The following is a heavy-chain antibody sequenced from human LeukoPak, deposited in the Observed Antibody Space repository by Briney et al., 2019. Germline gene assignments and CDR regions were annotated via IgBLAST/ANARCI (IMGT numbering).Heavy chain of an antibody. D-gene: IGHD3-22*01. V-gene: IGHV4-59*01. Sequence: SGTLSFTCTVSGGSISSYYWSWIRQPPGKGLEWIGYIYYSGSTNYNPSLKSRVTISVDTSKNQFSLKLSSVTAADTAVYYCARVYDSSGYNYYYYYMDVWGKGTTVTVSS. CDR1: GGSISSYY. CDR2: IYYSGST. J-gene: IGHJ6*03. CDR3: ARVYDSSGYNYYYYYMDV.